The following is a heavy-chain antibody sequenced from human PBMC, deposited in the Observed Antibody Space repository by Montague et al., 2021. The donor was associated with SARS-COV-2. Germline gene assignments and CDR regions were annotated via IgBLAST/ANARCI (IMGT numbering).Heavy chain of an antibody. CDR3: ARALSLNQDV. V-gene: IGHV4-34*04. Sequence: SETLSLTCAVYGDSFIGYYWCWSRQPPGKGLQWIGEINDSGITNRYPASKSRATISVDSSKKESSLTLRSVTAADTAVYYCARALSLNQDVWGQGTTVIVSS. CDR2: INDSGIT. J-gene: IGHJ6*02. CDR1: GDSFIGYY.